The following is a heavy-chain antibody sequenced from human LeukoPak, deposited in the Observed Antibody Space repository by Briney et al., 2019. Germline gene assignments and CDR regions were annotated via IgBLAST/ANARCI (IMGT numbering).Heavy chain of an antibody. D-gene: IGHD6-13*01. CDR3: ARESIAAAGSYLFDY. CDR2: IYTSGST. J-gene: IGHJ4*02. V-gene: IGHV4-4*07. Sequence: PSETLSLTCIVSGGSISSYYWSWIRQPAGKGLEWIGRIYTSGSTNYNPSLKSRVTMSVDTSKNQFSLKLSSVTAADTAVYYCARESIAAAGSYLFDYWGQGTLVTVSS. CDR1: GGSISSYY.